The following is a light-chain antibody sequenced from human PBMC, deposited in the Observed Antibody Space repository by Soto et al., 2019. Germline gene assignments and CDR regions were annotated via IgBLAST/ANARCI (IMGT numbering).Light chain of an antibody. Sequence: EIVLTQSPDTLSLSPGERATLSCRASQSVTSKYLAWYQQKPGQAPRLLIHGASNRATGIPDRFSGSGYGTDFTLTISRLEPEDFALYYCQQYGSSVQFGGGTKVEIK. CDR3: QQYGSSVQ. CDR2: GAS. CDR1: QSVTSKY. V-gene: IGKV3-20*01. J-gene: IGKJ4*02.